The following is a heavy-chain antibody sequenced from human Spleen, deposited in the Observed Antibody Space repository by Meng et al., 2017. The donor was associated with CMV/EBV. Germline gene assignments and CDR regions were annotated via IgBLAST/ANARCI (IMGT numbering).Heavy chain of an antibody. J-gene: IGHJ3*02. V-gene: IGHV3-7*03. CDR3: TTNNHYYDSSGYLNDAFDI. CDR2: IKQDGSEE. Sequence: GGSLRLSCVASGFTFSNYWMSWVRQAPGKGLEWVANIKQDGSEEYYVDSVKGRFTISRDNAKNTLYLQMNSLKTEDTAVYYCTTNNHYYDSSGYLNDAFDIWGQGTMVTVSS. D-gene: IGHD3-22*01. CDR1: GFTFSNYW.